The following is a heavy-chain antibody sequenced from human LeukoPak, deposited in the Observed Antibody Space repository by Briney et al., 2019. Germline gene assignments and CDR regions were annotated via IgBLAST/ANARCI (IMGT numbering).Heavy chain of an antibody. CDR1: GFTFSSYW. CDR2: IKHDGSEK. D-gene: IGHD3-3*01. J-gene: IGHJ4*02. CDR3: ARDFGMTQLPSDDY. V-gene: IGHV3-7*03. Sequence: GGSLRLSCAASGFTFSSYWMIWVRQPPGKRLEWVASIKHDGSEKYYVDSVKGRFTISRDNAENSLFLQMNSLRTEDTAMYYCARDFGMTQLPSDDYWGQGTLVTVSS.